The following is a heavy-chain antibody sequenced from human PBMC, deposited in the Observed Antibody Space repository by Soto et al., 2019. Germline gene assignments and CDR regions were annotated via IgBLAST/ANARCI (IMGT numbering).Heavy chain of an antibody. D-gene: IGHD3-16*01. CDR2: MNPNSGNT. Sequence: ASVKVSCKASGYTFTSYDINWVRQATGQGLEWMGWMNPNSGNTGYAQKFQGRVTMTRNTSISTAYMELSSLRSEDTAVYYCARLHYDYICGSLTNRDAFDIWGQGTMVTVSS. CDR3: ARLHYDYICGSLTNRDAFDI. CDR1: GYTFTSYD. J-gene: IGHJ3*02. V-gene: IGHV1-8*01.